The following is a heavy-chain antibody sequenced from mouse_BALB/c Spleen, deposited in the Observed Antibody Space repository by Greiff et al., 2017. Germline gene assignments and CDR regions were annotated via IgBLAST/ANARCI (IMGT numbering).Heavy chain of an antibody. CDR1: GYAFTNYL. D-gene: IGHD2-3*01. J-gene: IGHJ1*01. CDR3: AGSHDGYYRYFDV. CDR2: INPGSGGT. Sequence: VQLQQSGAELVRPGTSVKVSCTASGYAFTNYLIEWVKQRPGQGLEWIGVINPGSGGTNYNEKFKGKATLTADKSSSTAYMQLSSLTSDDSAVYFCAGSHDGYYRYFDVWGAGTTVTVSS. V-gene: IGHV1-54*01.